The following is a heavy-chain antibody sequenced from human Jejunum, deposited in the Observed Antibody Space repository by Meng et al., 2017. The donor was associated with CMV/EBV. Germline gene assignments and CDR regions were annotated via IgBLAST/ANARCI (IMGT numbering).Heavy chain of an antibody. Sequence: QVQLQEWGAGLLKPSVSLSVTCPVYGGSFSGYYWSWIRQPPGKGLEWIGEINYRGSTNYSPSLKSRVTMSLDTSKNQFSLKLTSVTAADTAMYYCARCPRDDDSGYWFFDNWGQGTLVTVSS. CDR3: ARCPRDDDSGYWFFDN. D-gene: IGHD3-22*01. CDR2: INYRGST. V-gene: IGHV4-34*01. CDR1: GGSFSGYY. J-gene: IGHJ4*02.